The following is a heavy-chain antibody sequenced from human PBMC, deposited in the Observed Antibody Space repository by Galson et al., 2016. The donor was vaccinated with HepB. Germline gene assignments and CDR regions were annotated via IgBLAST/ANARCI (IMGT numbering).Heavy chain of an antibody. J-gene: IGHJ6*02. CDR1: GYSISNYA. D-gene: IGHD2-15*01. CDR3: ARDLGCSGRSCYFAWLYHYGMDV. CDR2: INTNTGNT. V-gene: IGHV7-4-1*02. Sequence: SVKVSCKVSGYSISNYAMNWVRQAPGQGLEWMGWINTNTGNTTYAQGFTGRFVFSLDTSVSTAYLQISSLQAEDTAMYYCARDLGCSGRSCYFAWLYHYGMDVWGQGTTVTVSS.